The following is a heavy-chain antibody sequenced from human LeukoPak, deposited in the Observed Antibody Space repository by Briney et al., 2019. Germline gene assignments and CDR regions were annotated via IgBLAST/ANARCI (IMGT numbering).Heavy chain of an antibody. V-gene: IGHV3-30*02. CDR2: LWYVGTNK. Sequence: GSLRLSCAASGFTFSSYGMHWVRPAPGKGLEWVALLWYVGTNKYYADSVKGRLTISRDNSKNTLYVQMSSLRGADTPVYYIATAGPLAGLYRGLDYWGQGTLVTVSS. J-gene: IGHJ4*02. D-gene: IGHD2-2*02. CDR1: GFTFSSYG. CDR3: ATAGPLAGLYRGLDY.